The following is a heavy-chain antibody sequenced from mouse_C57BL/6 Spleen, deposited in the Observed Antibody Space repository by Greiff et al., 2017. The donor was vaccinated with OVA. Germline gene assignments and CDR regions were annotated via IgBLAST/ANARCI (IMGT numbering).Heavy chain of an antibody. CDR3: ARDWDGYDKPGFAY. Sequence: QVQLQQSGPELVKPGASVKISCKASGYAFSSSWMNWVKQRPGKGLEWIGRIYPGDGDTNYNGTFKGKATLTADKSSSTAYMQLRSLTSEDSAVYCCARDWDGYDKPGFAYWGQGTLVTVSA. CDR1: GYAFSSSW. J-gene: IGHJ3*01. V-gene: IGHV1-82*01. CDR2: IYPGDGDT. D-gene: IGHD2-2*01.